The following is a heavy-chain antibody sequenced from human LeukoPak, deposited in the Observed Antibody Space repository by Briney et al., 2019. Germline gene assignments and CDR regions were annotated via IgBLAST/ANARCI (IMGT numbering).Heavy chain of an antibody. D-gene: IGHD2-21*01. Sequence: PGGSLRLSCAASGFTFSSFGMHWVRQAPSKGLEWVAFTRYDGSNNHYADSVKGRFTISRDNSKNTLYLEMNSLRAEDLAVYYCAKSHVIASYVGDYWGQGTLVTVSS. V-gene: IGHV3-30*02. CDR2: TRYDGSNN. J-gene: IGHJ4*02. CDR1: GFTFSSFG. CDR3: AKSHVIASYVGDY.